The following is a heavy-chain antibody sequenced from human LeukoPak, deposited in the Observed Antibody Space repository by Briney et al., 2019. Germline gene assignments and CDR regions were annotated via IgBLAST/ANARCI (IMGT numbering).Heavy chain of an antibody. D-gene: IGHD3-16*01. Sequence: GGSLRLSCAASGFSVSQHEMHWVRQAPGKGLEWVAVMSQDGRTALYIDSLKGRFIISKDTSTDTVYLQMNSLRVEDTVVYYCARDPKVGSPDYFDYWGQGTLVTVSP. CDR2: MSQDGRTA. CDR1: GFSVSQHE. V-gene: IGHV3-30-3*01. CDR3: ARDPKVGSPDYFDY. J-gene: IGHJ4*02.